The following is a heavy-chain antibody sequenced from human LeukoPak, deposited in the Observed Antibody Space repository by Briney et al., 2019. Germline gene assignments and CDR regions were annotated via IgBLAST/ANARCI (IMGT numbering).Heavy chain of an antibody. J-gene: IGHJ4*02. V-gene: IGHV1-2*06. CDR3: ARTVTTYFDY. D-gene: IGHD4-11*01. CDR1: GYTFTGYY. Sequence: ASVKASCKASGYTFTGYYMHWVRQAPGQGLEWMGRINPNSGGTNYAQKFQGRDTMTRDTSISTAYMELSRLRSDDTAVYYCARTVTTYFDYWGQGTLVTVSS. CDR2: INPNSGGT.